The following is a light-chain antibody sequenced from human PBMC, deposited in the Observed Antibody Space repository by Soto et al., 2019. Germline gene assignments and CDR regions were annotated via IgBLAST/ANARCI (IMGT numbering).Light chain of an antibody. Sequence: EAVMTQSPVTLSVSPGERATLFCRASQSVTTNLAWYQQRPGQAPRLLIYSASTRAAGIPDRFSASGSGTEFTLTLSSLQSEDRAVYYYQQYNNWPTLTFGGPTKVEI. CDR3: QQYNNWPTLT. J-gene: IGKJ4*01. CDR2: SAS. CDR1: QSVTTN. V-gene: IGKV3-15*01.